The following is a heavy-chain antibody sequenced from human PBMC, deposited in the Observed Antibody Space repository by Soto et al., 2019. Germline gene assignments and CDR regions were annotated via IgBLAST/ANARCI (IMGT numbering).Heavy chain of an antibody. Sequence: GASVKVSCKASGGTFSSYAISWVRQAPGQGLEWMGGIIPIFGTANYAQKFQGRVTITADKSTSTAYMELSSLRSEDTAVYYCARGASWIQLHSPYYYYYGMDVWGQGTTVTVSS. CDR3: ARGASWIQLHSPYYYYYGMDV. J-gene: IGHJ6*02. CDR1: GGTFSSYA. V-gene: IGHV1-69*06. CDR2: IIPIFGTA. D-gene: IGHD5-18*01.